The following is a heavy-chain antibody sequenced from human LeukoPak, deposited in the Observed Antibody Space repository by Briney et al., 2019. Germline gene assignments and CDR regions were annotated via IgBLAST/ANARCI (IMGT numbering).Heavy chain of an antibody. CDR1: GGSFSGYY. V-gene: IGHV4-34*01. Sequence: KPSETLSLTCAVYGGSFSGYYWSWIRQPPGKGLEWIGEINHSGSTNYNPSLKSRVTLSVDTSKNQFSLKLSSVTAADTAVYYCACGRTGYYDSTGYDGYWGQGTLVTVSS. CDR3: ACGRTGYYDSTGYDGY. J-gene: IGHJ4*02. D-gene: IGHD3-22*01. CDR2: INHSGST.